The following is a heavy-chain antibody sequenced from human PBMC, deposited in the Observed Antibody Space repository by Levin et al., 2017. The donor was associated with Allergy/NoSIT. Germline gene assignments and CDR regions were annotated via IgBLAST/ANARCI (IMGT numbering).Heavy chain of an antibody. D-gene: IGHD2-2*01. Sequence: SETLSLTCAVYGGSFSGYYWSWIRQPPGKGLEWIGEINHSGSTNYNPSLKSRVTISVDTSKNQFSLKLSSVTAADTAVYYCARRGRCSSTSCRYYDYYMDVWGKGTTVTVSS. V-gene: IGHV4-34*01. CDR3: ARRGRCSSTSCRYYDYYMDV. J-gene: IGHJ6*03. CDR1: GGSFSGYY. CDR2: INHSGST.